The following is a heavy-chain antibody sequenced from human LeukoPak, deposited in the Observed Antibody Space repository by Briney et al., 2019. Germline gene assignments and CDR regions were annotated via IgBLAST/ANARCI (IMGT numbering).Heavy chain of an antibody. CDR1: GGTLSSYA. CDR3: ARDHCSGGSCYWLDY. J-gene: IGHJ4*02. V-gene: IGHV1-69*13. Sequence: GASVKLSCKASGGTLSSYAISWVRQAPGQGLEWVGGIIPIFGTADYAHKFQGRVTITADESTSTAYMELSSLRSEDMAVYYCARDHCSGGSCYWLDYWGQGTLVTVSS. CDR2: IIPIFGTA. D-gene: IGHD2-15*01.